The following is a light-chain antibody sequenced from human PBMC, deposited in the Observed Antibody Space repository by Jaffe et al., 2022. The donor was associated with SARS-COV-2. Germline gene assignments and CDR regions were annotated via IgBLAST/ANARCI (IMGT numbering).Light chain of an antibody. Sequence: EIVLTQSPATLSLSPGERATLSCRASQSVSSELAWYQQKPGQAPRLLIYDASNRATGIPARFSGSGSGTDFTLTIGSLEPEDFAVYYCQQRYTWPLTFGGGTKVEVK. CDR3: QQRYTWPLT. J-gene: IGKJ4*01. V-gene: IGKV3-11*01. CDR2: DAS. CDR1: QSVSSE.